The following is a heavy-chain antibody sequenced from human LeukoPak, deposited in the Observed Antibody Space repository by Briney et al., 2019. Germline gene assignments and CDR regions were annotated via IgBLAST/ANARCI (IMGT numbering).Heavy chain of an antibody. J-gene: IGHJ4*02. CDR2: IYPSDSDT. Sequence: VQSLNSSCNGSAYSFPNSCIGWVRQVRRKGLEWIGMIYPSDSDTRYSPSFQCQVTIPVDKSITTTYLQCNTLTSSASAMYYFATRDAWLDFDYWGQGTLVTVSS. V-gene: IGHV5-51*01. CDR1: AYSFPNSC. D-gene: IGHD6-19*01. CDR3: ATRDAWLDFDY.